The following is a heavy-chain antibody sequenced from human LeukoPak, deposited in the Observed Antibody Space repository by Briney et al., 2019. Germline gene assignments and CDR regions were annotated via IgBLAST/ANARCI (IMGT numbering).Heavy chain of an antibody. CDR2: MYSSGST. J-gene: IGHJ4*02. V-gene: IGHV4-4*07. Sequence: SETLSLTCTVPGGSISGHYWSWIRQPAGKRLEWIGRMYSSGSTSFNPSLESRVTMSEDTSKNQFSLKLSSVTAADTAVYYCARDSTAGPGDWGQGTLVTVSS. CDR3: ARDSTAGPGD. CDR1: GGSISGHY. D-gene: IGHD6-19*01.